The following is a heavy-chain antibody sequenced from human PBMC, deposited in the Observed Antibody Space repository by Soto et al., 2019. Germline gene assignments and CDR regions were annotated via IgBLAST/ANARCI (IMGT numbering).Heavy chain of an antibody. CDR2: IYYSGST. CDR1: GGSISSYY. CDR3: ARESPGYSSGWYSGFDY. D-gene: IGHD6-19*01. Sequence: PSETLSLTCTVSGGSISSYYWSWIRQPPGKGLEWIGYIYYSGSTNYNPSLKSRVTISVDTSKNQFSLKLSSVTAADTAVYYCARESPGYSSGWYSGFDYWGQGTLVTVSS. V-gene: IGHV4-59*01. J-gene: IGHJ4*02.